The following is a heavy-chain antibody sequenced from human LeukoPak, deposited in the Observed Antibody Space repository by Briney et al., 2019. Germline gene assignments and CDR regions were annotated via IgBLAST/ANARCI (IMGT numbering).Heavy chain of an antibody. CDR3: ARDPYYYDSSGDH. CDR1: GFTFSVYS. V-gene: IGHV3-48*01. D-gene: IGHD3-22*01. CDR2: ISSSSSTI. Sequence: GGSLRLSCAASGFTFSVYSMNWVRQAPGKGLEWVSYISSSSSTIYYADSVKGGFTISRDNAKNSLYLQMNSLRAEDTAVYYCARDPYYYDSSGDHWGQGTLVTVSS. J-gene: IGHJ4*02.